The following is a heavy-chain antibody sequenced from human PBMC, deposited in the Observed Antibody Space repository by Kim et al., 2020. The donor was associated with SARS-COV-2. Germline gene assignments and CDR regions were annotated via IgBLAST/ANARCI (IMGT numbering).Heavy chain of an antibody. CDR2: ISAYNGNT. CDR3: ARQFCGGDCTSPPWFDP. V-gene: IGHV1-18*01. CDR1: GYTFTSYG. D-gene: IGHD2-21*02. Sequence: ASVKVSCKASGYTFTSYGISWVRQAPGQGLEWMGWISAYNGNTNYAQKLQGRVTMTTDTSTSTAYMELRSLRSDDTAVYYCARQFCGGDCTSPPWFDPWGQGTLVTVSS. J-gene: IGHJ5*02.